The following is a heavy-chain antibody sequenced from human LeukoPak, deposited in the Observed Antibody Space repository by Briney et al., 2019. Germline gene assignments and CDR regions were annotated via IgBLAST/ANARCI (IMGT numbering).Heavy chain of an antibody. D-gene: IGHD3-10*01. CDR2: ISSSGSTI. CDR1: GFTFSSYE. J-gene: IGHJ4*02. Sequence: GGSLRLSCAASGFTFSSYEMNWVRQAPGKGVEWGSYISSSGSTIYYADSVKGRFTISRDNAKNSLYLQMNSLRAEDTAVYYCARFYSKGVYFDYWGQGTLVTVSS. CDR3: ARFYSKGVYFDY. V-gene: IGHV3-48*03.